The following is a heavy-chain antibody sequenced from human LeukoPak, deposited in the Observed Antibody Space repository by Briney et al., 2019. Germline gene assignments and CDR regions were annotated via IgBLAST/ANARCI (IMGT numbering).Heavy chain of an antibody. CDR2: IRQDGSEK. CDR1: GFTFSSYW. J-gene: IGHJ4*02. V-gene: IGHV3-7*01. CDR3: ARRDSSGWPIFDY. Sequence: GGSLRLSCAASGFTFSSYWMTWVRQAPGKGLEWVANIRQDGSEKYYVDSVKGRFTISRDNAENSLYLQMNSLRAEDTAAYHCARRDSSGWPIFDYWGQGTLVTVSS. D-gene: IGHD6-19*01.